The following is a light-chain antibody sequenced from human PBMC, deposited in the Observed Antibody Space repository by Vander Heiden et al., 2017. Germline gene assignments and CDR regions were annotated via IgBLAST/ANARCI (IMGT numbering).Light chain of an antibody. Sequence: QSVLTQPPSVSGAPGQRVTIPCTGSSSNIGAGYDVHWYQQLPGTAPKLLIYGNTKRPSGVPDRFSGSKSGTSVSLAITGIQTEDEADYYCQSYDSSLNGYVFATGTKVTVL. V-gene: IGLV1-40*01. CDR1: SSNIGAGYD. J-gene: IGLJ1*01. CDR2: GNT. CDR3: QSYDSSLNGYV.